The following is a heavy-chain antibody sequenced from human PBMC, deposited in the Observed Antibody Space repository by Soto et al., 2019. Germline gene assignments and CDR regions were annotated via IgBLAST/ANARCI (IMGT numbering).Heavy chain of an antibody. D-gene: IGHD6-13*01. J-gene: IGHJ6*02. CDR1: GGSFSGYY. Sequence: SEPLSITCAVHGGSFSGYYWSWIRQPPGKGLEWIGEINHSGSTNYNPSLKSRVTISVDTSKNQFSLKLSSVTAADTAVYYCAREYREGMGHHYYGMDVWGQGTTVTV. V-gene: IGHV4-34*01. CDR2: INHSGST. CDR3: AREYREGMGHHYYGMDV.